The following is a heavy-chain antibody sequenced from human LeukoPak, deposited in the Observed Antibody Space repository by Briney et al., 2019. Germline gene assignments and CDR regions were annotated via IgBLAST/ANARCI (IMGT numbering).Heavy chain of an antibody. CDR2: IYYSGST. D-gene: IGHD2-2*01. Sequence: SETLSLTCTVSGGSISSYYWSWLRQPPGKGLEWIGYIYYSGSTNYNPSLTSRVTISVDTSKNQFSLKLSSVTAADTAVYYCATLGGYCSSTSCYDYFDYWGQGTLVTVSS. CDR3: ATLGGYCSSTSCYDYFDY. J-gene: IGHJ4*02. CDR1: GGSISSYY. V-gene: IGHV4-59*01.